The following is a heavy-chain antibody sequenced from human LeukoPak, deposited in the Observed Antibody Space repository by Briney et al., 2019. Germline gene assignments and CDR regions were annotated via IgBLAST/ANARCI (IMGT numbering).Heavy chain of an antibody. V-gene: IGHV4-59*08. Sequence: SETLTLTCTVSGGSISGYFWSWIRQPPGKGLEWIGYILYSGSTKCNPSLKSRVTISLDTSKNQVSLKLSSVTAADTAVYYCARQESGTWFLPWGQGNLVTVSS. CDR2: ILYSGST. D-gene: IGHD1-1*01. CDR1: GGSISGYF. J-gene: IGHJ5*02. CDR3: ARQESGTWFLP.